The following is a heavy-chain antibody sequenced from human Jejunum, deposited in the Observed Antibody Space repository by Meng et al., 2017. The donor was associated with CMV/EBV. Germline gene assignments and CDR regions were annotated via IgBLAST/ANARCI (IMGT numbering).Heavy chain of an antibody. J-gene: IGHJ5*02. D-gene: IGHD6-19*01. Sequence: ASGFTLSDHIMTWVRQAPGRGLEWVSSISSYSTYIYYADSVKGRFTISRDNANSSLLLHMDSLRADDTAVYFCARVGSGSYKPDLWGQGVQVTVSS. CDR2: ISSYSTYI. CDR1: GFTLSDHI. V-gene: IGHV3-21*04. CDR3: ARVGSGSYKPDL.